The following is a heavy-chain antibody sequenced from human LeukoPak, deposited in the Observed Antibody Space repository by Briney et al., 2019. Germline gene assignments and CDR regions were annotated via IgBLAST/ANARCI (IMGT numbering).Heavy chain of an antibody. Sequence: GGSLRLSCAASGFTVSSNYMSWVRQAPGKGLEWVSVIYSGGSTHYADSVKGGFTISRDNSKNMLYHQTNILSAEATAFYYCATTYYYDSSGYYGDCWVQGTLVTVPS. CDR3: ATTYYYDSSGYYGDC. D-gene: IGHD3-22*01. J-gene: IGHJ4*02. CDR1: GFTVSSNY. CDR2: IYSGGST. V-gene: IGHV3-53*01.